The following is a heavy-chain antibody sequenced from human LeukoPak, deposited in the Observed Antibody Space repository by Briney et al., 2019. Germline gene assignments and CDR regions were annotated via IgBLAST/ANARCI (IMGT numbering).Heavy chain of an antibody. D-gene: IGHD6-19*01. Sequence: ASVRVSCKASGYTFTNYTINWVRQAPGQGLEWMGWININTGNPTYAQGFTGRFVFSLDTSVSTAYLQISSLKTEDTAVYYCARAYGSGWNELDYWGQGTLVTVSS. CDR1: GYTFTNYT. J-gene: IGHJ4*02. V-gene: IGHV7-4-1*02. CDR2: ININTGNP. CDR3: ARAYGSGWNELDY.